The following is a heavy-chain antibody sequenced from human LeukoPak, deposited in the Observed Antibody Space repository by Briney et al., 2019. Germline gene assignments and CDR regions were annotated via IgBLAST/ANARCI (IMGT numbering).Heavy chain of an antibody. D-gene: IGHD2-15*01. Sequence: ASVKVSCKASGYTFTSYGISWVRQAPGQGLEWMGWISAYNGNTNYAQKLQGRVTMTTDTSTSTAYMELGSLRSDDTAVYYCARDRVVVAATQHYYYYMDVWGKGTTVTISS. J-gene: IGHJ6*03. CDR3: ARDRVVVAATQHYYYYMDV. V-gene: IGHV1-18*01. CDR2: ISAYNGNT. CDR1: GYTFTSYG.